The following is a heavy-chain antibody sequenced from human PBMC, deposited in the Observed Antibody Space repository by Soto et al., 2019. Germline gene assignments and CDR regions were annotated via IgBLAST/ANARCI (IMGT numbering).Heavy chain of an antibody. J-gene: IGHJ4*01. CDR3: TTDSYSTIIIVRFDY. Sequence: EVQLVESGGGLVKPGGSLRLSCAASGFTFSNAWINWVRQAPGKGLEWVGGIKSKTDGGTTDYAEPVKGRFAISRADSNNMVYLQMNSLKIEDTAVYYCTTDSYSTIIIVRFDYWGHGTLVTVSS. CDR2: IKSKTDGGTT. CDR1: GFTFSNAW. V-gene: IGHV3-15*07. D-gene: IGHD3-22*01.